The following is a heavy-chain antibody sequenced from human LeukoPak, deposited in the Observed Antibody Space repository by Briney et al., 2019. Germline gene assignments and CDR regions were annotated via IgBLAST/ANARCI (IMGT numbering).Heavy chain of an antibody. J-gene: IGHJ4*02. CDR2: IYTSGST. V-gene: IGHV4-4*07. Sequence: PSETLSLTCTVSGGSISSYYWSWIRRPAGKGLEWIGRIYTSGSTNYNPSLKSRVTMSVDTSKNQFSLKLSSVAAADTAVYYCARAGDLNYDSSGHFSYWGQGTLVTVSS. CDR1: GGSISSYY. D-gene: IGHD3-22*01. CDR3: ARAGDLNYDSSGHFSY.